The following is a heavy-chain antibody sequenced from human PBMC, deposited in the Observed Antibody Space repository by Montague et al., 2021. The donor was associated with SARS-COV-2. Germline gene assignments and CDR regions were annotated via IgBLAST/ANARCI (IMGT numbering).Heavy chain of an antibody. D-gene: IGHD6-13*01. J-gene: IGHJ4*02. CDR1: GGSVSSGGYY. Sequence: SETLSLTCTVSGGSVSSGGYYWSWIRQPPGKGLEWIGYIYYSGSTNHNPSLKSRVTISPDTSKNQFSLKLTPVTAADTAVYYCARVSLAAAATRSDYWGQGTLVTVSS. V-gene: IGHV4-61*08. CDR3: ARVSLAAAATRSDY. CDR2: IYYSGST.